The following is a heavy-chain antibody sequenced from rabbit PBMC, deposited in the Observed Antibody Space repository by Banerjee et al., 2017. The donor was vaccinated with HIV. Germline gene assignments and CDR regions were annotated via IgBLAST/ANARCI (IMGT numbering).Heavy chain of an antibody. CDR3: ARATRTMLINL. D-gene: IGHD2-1*01. Sequence: QEQLEESGGDLVKPEGSLTLTCTASGFSFSYGYVMCWVRQAPGKGLEWIACINTISGDTVYASWAKGRFTISRTSSTTVTLQMTSLTGADTATYFCARATRTMLINLWGQGTLVTVS. J-gene: IGHJ4*01. CDR1: GFSFSYGYV. V-gene: IGHV1S45*01. CDR2: INTISGDT.